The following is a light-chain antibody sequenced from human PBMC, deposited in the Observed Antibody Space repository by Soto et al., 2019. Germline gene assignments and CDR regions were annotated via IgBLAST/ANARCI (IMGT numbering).Light chain of an antibody. J-gene: IGLJ3*02. V-gene: IGLV2-14*01. CDR3: SSYTSSSTLV. Sequence: QSALTQPASVSGSPGQSITISCTGTSSDVGGYKYVSWYQQHPDKAPKLIIFEVSNRPSGISSRFSGSKSANTASLTISGLQAEDEADYYCSSYTSSSTLVFGGGTKLTVL. CDR1: SSDVGGYKY. CDR2: EVS.